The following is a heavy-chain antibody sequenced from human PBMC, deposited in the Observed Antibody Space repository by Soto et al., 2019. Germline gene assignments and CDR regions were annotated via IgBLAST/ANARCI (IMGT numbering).Heavy chain of an antibody. CDR1: GFTFSSYS. D-gene: IGHD4-17*01. CDR2: ISSSSSYI. V-gene: IGHV3-21*01. CDR3: ARDSDYGAYFDY. J-gene: IGHJ4*02. Sequence: GGSLRLSCAASGFTFSSYSMNWVRQAPGKGLEWVTSISSSSSYIYYADSVKGRFTISRDNAKNSLYLQMNSLRAEDTAVYYCARDSDYGAYFDYWGQGTLVTVSS.